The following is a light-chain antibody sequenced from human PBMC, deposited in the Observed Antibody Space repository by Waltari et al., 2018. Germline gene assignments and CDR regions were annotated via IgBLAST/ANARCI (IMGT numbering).Light chain of an antibody. CDR3: QQSYSSLYT. V-gene: IGKV1-39*01. J-gene: IGKJ2*01. CDR2: AAS. Sequence: DIQMTQSPSSLSASVGYRVTITCRASQRISNFLNWYQQKPGKAPKLLIYAASSLQSGVPSRFSASGSGTDFTLTISSLQPEDFATYFCQQSYSSLYTFGQGTKLEI. CDR1: QRISNF.